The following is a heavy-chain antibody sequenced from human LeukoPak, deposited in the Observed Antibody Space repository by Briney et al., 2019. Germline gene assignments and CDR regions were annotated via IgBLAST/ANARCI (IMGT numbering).Heavy chain of an antibody. CDR3: ARDGYDFWSGYFAYYYGMDV. J-gene: IGHJ6*02. Sequence: ASVKVSCKASGYTFTSYAMNWVRQAPGQGLEWMGWINTNTGNPTYAQGFTGRFVFSLDTSVSTAYLQISSLKAEDTAVYYCARDGYDFWSGYFAYYYGMDVWGQGTTVTVSS. CDR2: INTNTGNP. CDR1: GYTFTSYA. V-gene: IGHV7-4-1*02. D-gene: IGHD3-3*01.